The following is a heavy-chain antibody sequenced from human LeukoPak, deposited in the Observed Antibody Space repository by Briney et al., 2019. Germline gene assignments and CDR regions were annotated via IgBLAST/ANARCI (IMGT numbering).Heavy chain of an antibody. J-gene: IGHJ6*02. V-gene: IGHV4-59*01. D-gene: IGHD3-16*01. CDR1: GGSISSYY. Sequence: PSETLSLTCTVSGGSISSYYWSWIRQPPGKGLEWIGYIYYSGSTNYNPSLKSRVTISVDTSKNQFSLKLSSVTAADTAVYYCAKDLGGGRSSNYNYYGMDVWGQGTTVTVSS. CDR2: IYYSGST. CDR3: AKDLGGGRSSNYNYYGMDV.